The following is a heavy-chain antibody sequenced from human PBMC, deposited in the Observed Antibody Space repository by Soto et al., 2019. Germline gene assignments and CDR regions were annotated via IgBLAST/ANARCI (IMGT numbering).Heavy chain of an antibody. J-gene: IGHJ4*02. CDR2: LNWDGCGT. Sequence: EVQLVESGGVVVQPGGSLRLSCAASGFTFHDYSMHWVRQAPGKGLEWVSLLNWDGCGTYYADSVKGRFTISRDDNRNSLYLQMNSLTTDASVLYYCVKDMDKGSNSGPFDGWGQGTLVTVSS. CDR3: VKDMDKGSNSGPFDG. V-gene: IGHV3-43*01. D-gene: IGHD4-4*01. CDR1: GFTFHDYS.